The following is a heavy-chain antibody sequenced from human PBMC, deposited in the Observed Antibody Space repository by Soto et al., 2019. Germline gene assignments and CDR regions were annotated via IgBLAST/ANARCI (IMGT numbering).Heavy chain of an antibody. D-gene: IGHD2-15*01. V-gene: IGHV1-69*01. Sequence: QVQLVQSGAEVKKPGSSVKVSCKASGGTFSSYAISWVRQAPGQGLEWMGGIIPIFGTANYAQKFQGRVTITADESTSPAYMELSSLRSEDTAVYYCARDLGYCSGGSCYYRWYFDLWGRGTLVTVSS. J-gene: IGHJ2*01. CDR2: IIPIFGTA. CDR3: ARDLGYCSGGSCYYRWYFDL. CDR1: GGTFSSYA.